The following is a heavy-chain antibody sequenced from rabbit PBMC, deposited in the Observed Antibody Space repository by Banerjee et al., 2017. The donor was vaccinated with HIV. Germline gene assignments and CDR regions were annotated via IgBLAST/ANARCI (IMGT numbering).Heavy chain of an antibody. CDR3: ARDDIGDGDAFNL. Sequence: QEQLEESGGGLVKPGASLTLTCTVSGFTLSSSYWMCWVRQAPGKGLEWIGCIHTGSGSAYYASWAEGRFTISKTSSTTVTLQMTSLTAADTATNFCARDDIGDGDAFNLWGQGTLVTVS. CDR2: IHTGSGSA. J-gene: IGHJ4*01. V-gene: IGHV1S45*01. CDR1: GFTLSSSYW. D-gene: IGHD6-1*01.